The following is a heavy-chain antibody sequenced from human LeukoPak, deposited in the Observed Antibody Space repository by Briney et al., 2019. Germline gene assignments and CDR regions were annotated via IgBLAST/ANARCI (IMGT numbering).Heavy chain of an antibody. J-gene: IGHJ6*03. D-gene: IGHD3-10*01. CDR3: ARGRRVQKTNYYYYMDV. Sequence: SETLSLTCTVSGGSISGSSYYWNWIRQPAGRGLEWIGYIYYSGYTNYNPSLKSRVTISVDTSKNQFSLKLSSVTAADTAVYYCARGRRVQKTNYYYYMDVWGKGTTVTVSS. CDR2: IYYSGYT. V-gene: IGHV4-61*10. CDR1: GGSISGSSYY.